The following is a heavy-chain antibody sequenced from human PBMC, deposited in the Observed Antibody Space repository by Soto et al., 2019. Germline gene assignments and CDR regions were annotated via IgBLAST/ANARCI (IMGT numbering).Heavy chain of an antibody. CDR1: GGSISSGDYY. V-gene: IGHV4-30-4*01. Sequence: SETLSLTCTVSGGSISSGDYYWSWIRQPPGKGLEWIGYIYYSGSTYCNPSLKSRVTISVDTSKNQFSLKLSSVTAADTAVYYCARDPGPYDSSGYYYREVGYWGQGTTVTVSS. D-gene: IGHD3-22*01. J-gene: IGHJ6*02. CDR2: IYYSGST. CDR3: ARDPGPYDSSGYYYREVGY.